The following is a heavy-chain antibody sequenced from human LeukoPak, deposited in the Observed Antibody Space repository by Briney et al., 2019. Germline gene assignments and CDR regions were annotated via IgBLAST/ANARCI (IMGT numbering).Heavy chain of an antibody. J-gene: IGHJ4*02. CDR1: GGSFSGYY. Sequence: SETLSLTCAVYGGSFSGYYWSWIRQPPGKGLEWIGEINHSGSTNYNPSLKSRVTISVDTSENQFSLKLSSVTAADTAVYYCALSGYYYDSSGYYHNFDYWGQGTLVTVSS. CDR3: ALSGYYYDSSGYYHNFDY. D-gene: IGHD3-22*01. CDR2: INHSGST. V-gene: IGHV4-34*01.